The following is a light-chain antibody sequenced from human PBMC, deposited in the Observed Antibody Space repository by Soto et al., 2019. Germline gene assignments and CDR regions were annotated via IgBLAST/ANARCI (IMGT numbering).Light chain of an antibody. CDR1: QSVSSN. J-gene: IGKJ1*01. CDR2: GAS. V-gene: IGKV3-15*01. Sequence: EIVMTQSPATLSVSPGERATLSCRASQSVSSNLAWYQQKPGQAPRLLIYGASTSATGIPARFSGSRSGTEFTPTNSGLQSEDFAVYYCEPYNNWPRSFSQGTKVEIK. CDR3: EPYNNWPRS.